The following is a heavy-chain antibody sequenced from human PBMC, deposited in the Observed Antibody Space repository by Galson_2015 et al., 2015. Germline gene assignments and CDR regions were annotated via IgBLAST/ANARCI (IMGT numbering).Heavy chain of an antibody. D-gene: IGHD2-2*01. CDR3: ARDRCSTTSCYAGWFDP. CDR1: GFTFSSYS. V-gene: IGHV3-21*01. Sequence: SLRLSCAASGFTFSSYSMNWVRQAPGKGLEWVSSISGSSDYIYYADSVKGRFTISRDNAKNSLYLQMNSLRAEDTAVYYCARDRCSTTSCYAGWFDPWGQGTLVTVSS. CDR2: ISGSSDYI. J-gene: IGHJ5*02.